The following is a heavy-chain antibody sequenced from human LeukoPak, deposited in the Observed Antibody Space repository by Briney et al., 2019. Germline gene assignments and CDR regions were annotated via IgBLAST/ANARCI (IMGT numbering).Heavy chain of an antibody. CDR3: ARGKYFDSTGWDY. Sequence: PGGSLRLSCAASGFTFSSYSMNWVRQAPGKGLEWVSYINSSSSTIYYADSVKGRFTISRDNAKNSLYLQMNSLRAEDTAVYYCARGKYFDSTGWDYWGQGTLVTVSS. D-gene: IGHD3-22*01. CDR1: GFTFSSYS. J-gene: IGHJ4*02. CDR2: INSSSSTI. V-gene: IGHV3-48*01.